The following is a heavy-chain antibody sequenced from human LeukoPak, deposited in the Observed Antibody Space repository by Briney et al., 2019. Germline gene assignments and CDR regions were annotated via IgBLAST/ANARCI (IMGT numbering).Heavy chain of an antibody. V-gene: IGHV3-23*01. D-gene: IGHD3-10*01. CDR1: GFTFITYA. Sequence: PGGSLRLSCAGSGFTFITYAMSWVRQAPGKGLEWVSAFSGGDDSTYNAHSVRGRFTISRDSSRNTLYLQMNSLRAEDTAVYYCARLSGSYYNSPFYFDYWGQGTLVTVSS. J-gene: IGHJ4*02. CDR2: FSGGDDST. CDR3: ARLSGSYYNSPFYFDY.